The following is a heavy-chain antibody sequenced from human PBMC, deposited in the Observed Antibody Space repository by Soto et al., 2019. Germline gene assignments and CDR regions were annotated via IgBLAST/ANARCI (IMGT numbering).Heavy chain of an antibody. V-gene: IGHV1-69*12. J-gene: IGHJ4*02. CDR3: ARGRSHRRLDF. Sequence: QVQLVQSGPEVKRPGSSVNVSCKASGGTFKSYALSWVRQAPGQGLEWMGGISPMFGTPNFEQKFQGRVSITADESTSTAYMEVSSLRSEDTAVYYCARGRSHRRLDFWGQGTLVTVSS. CDR1: GGTFKSYA. D-gene: IGHD2-15*01. CDR2: ISPMFGTP.